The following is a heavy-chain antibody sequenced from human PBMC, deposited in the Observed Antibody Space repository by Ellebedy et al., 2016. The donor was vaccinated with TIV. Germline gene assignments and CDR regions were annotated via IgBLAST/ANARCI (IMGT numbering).Heavy chain of an antibody. J-gene: IGHJ4*02. Sequence: GESLKISXAASGFTFSDHYMDWVRQAPGKGLECVGRIRNKANNYWTDYAASVKGRFTVSRDDSKNSLYLQMNGLRTEDTAVYYCVRVKLCIGDVCHRVYDYWGQGTLVTVSS. CDR1: GFTFSDHY. V-gene: IGHV3-72*01. CDR3: VRVKLCIGDVCHRVYDY. CDR2: IRNKANNYWT. D-gene: IGHD2-15*01.